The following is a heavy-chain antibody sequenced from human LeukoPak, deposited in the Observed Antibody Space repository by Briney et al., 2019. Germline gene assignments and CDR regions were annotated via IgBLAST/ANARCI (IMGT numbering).Heavy chain of an antibody. V-gene: IGHV3-49*04. D-gene: IGHD2-15*01. CDR2: IRRKVSGATT. CDR3: TRNIYCSGGSCSYYFDY. Sequence: GRSLGLSCTVSGFTFGDYAMGWVRQAPGKGLEWVGLIRRKVSGATTEYAASVKGRFTISRDDSKSIAYLQMNSLKTEDTAMYYCTRNIYCSGGSCSYYFDYWGQGTLVTVSS. CDR1: GFTFGDYA. J-gene: IGHJ4*02.